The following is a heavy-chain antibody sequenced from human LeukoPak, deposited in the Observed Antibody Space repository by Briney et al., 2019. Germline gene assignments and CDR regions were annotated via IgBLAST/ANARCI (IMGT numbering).Heavy chain of an antibody. D-gene: IGHD3-10*01. CDR3: AKADYYDFDS. Sequence: GWSLRLSCAASGFTITTYAMSWVRQAQGKELECVSTISGSGVGAYYADSVKGRFTISRDNSNNTLYLQMNSLRAEDTAVYYCAKADYYDFDSWGQGTLVTVSS. J-gene: IGHJ4*02. CDR2: ISGSGVGA. V-gene: IGHV3-23*01. CDR1: GFTITTYA.